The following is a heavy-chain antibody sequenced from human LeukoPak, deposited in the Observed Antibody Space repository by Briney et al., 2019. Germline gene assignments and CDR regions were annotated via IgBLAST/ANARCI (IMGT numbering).Heavy chain of an antibody. D-gene: IGHD1-20*01. V-gene: IGHV1-18*01. CDR3: ARVVTGIAANWFDP. CDR1: GYTFTRYG. Sequence: ASVKVSCKASGYTFTRYGIGWVRQAPGQGLEWMGWISGYNGETNYAQKFQGRVTMTTDTSTSTVYMELRSLRSDDTAVYYCARVVTGIAANWFDPWGQGTLVTVSS. J-gene: IGHJ5*02. CDR2: ISGYNGET.